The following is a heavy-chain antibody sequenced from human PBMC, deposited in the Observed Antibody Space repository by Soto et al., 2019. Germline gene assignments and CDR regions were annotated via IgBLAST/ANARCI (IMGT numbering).Heavy chain of an antibody. J-gene: IGHJ4*02. V-gene: IGHV3-7*01. CDR2: MNQDGSKR. D-gene: IGHD3-22*01. CDR3: ARDMVLSGYSSELDY. Sequence: EVQFVESGGDLVQPGGSLRLSCAASGFAFSQYWINWVRQSPGKGLEWVAIMNQDGSKRYYGASVMGRFTISSDNGKYPRLLQMTRPSADDTAVYFCARDMVLSGYSSELDYWGLGTRVTVTS. CDR1: GFAFSQYW.